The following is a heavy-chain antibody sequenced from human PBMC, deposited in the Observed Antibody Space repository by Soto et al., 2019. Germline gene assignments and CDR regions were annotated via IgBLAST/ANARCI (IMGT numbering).Heavy chain of an antibody. V-gene: IGHV3-23*01. J-gene: IGHJ6*02. CDR1: GFTFSSYA. D-gene: IGHD6-13*01. CDR3: ATRIAAAGTNYYYHGMDV. Sequence: EVQLLESGGGLVQPGGSLRLSCAASGFTFSSYAMSWVRQAPGKGLEWVSAISGSGGSTYYADSVKGRFTISRDNSKNTLYLQMNSLRAEDTAVYYCATRIAAAGTNYYYHGMDVWGQGTTVTVSS. CDR2: ISGSGGST.